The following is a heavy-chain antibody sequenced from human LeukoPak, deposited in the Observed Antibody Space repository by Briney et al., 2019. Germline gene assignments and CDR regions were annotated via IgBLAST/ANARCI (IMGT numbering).Heavy chain of an antibody. V-gene: IGHV1-46*01. J-gene: IGHJ4*02. Sequence: ASVKVSCKASGYTFTSYYIHWVRQAPGQGLEWMGIINPSGGSTNYAQKFQGRVTMTRDTSTSTVYMELSSLRSEDSAVYYCASPAYDSSGYFDYWGQGTLVTVSS. CDR1: GYTFTSYY. D-gene: IGHD3-22*01. CDR2: INPSGGST. CDR3: ASPAYDSSGYFDY.